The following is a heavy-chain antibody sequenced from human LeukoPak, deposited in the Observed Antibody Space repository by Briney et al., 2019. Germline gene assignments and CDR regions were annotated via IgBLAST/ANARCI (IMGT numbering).Heavy chain of an antibody. D-gene: IGHD3-10*01. CDR3: AKDLGGSGTYPTYYFDY. V-gene: IGHV3-53*01. CDR2: IYSGGST. J-gene: IGHJ4*02. CDR1: GLTVSSNY. Sequence: GGSLRLSCAASGLTVSSNYMSWVRQAPGKGLEWVSVIYSGGSTYYADSVKGRFTISRDNAKNSLYLQMNSLRAEDTAVYYCAKDLGGSGTYPTYYFDYWGQGTLVTVSS.